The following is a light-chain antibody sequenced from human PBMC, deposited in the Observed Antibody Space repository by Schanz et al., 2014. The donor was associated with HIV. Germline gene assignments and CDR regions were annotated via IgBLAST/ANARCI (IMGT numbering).Light chain of an antibody. J-gene: IGLJ3*02. CDR2: GVA. Sequence: QSALTQPASVSGSPGQSITISCTGSSSDVGTYNSVSWYHQHPGKAPKLIIYGVANRPSGVSHRFSGSKSGNTASLTISGLQADDEAHYYCSSYTSLGPLVFGGGTQLTVL. CDR3: SSYTSLGPLV. CDR1: SSDVGTYNS. V-gene: IGLV2-14*03.